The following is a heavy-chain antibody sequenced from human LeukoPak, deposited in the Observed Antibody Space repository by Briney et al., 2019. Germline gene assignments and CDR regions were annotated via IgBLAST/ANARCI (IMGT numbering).Heavy chain of an antibody. CDR1: GGSISSYN. CDR3: ARDSERPPYYYYYMDV. Sequence: SDTLTLTCNVSGGSISSYNWSWIRQPAGKGLEWVGRIYNIGIPNYNTSLKRRVFISLKQYKNLLSLKLLSVTAADAAVYFCARDSERPPYYYYYMDVWGRGTTVTVSS. D-gene: IGHD3-10*01. CDR2: IYNIGIP. V-gene: IGHV4-4*07. J-gene: IGHJ6*03.